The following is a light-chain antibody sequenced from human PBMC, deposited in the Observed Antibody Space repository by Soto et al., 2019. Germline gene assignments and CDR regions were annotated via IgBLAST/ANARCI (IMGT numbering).Light chain of an antibody. Sequence: QSVLTQPPSASETPGQRVTISCSGSTPNIGINTVNWYQHLPGTAPKLLIYSNDQRPSGVPDRFSGSKSGTSGSLAISGLQSDDEADYYCAAWDDSLNGDVFGSGTKLTVL. CDR1: TPNIGINT. CDR2: SND. CDR3: AAWDDSLNGDV. V-gene: IGLV1-44*01. J-gene: IGLJ1*01.